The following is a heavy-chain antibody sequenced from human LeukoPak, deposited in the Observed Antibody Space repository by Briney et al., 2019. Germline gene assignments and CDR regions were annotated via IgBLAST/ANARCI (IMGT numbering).Heavy chain of an antibody. Sequence: GGSLRLSCAASGFTFSSYAMSWVRQAPGKGLEWVSAISGSGGSTYYADSVKGRFTISRDNSKNTLYLQMNSLRAEDTAVYYCSYGSGSYYTPSSDYWGQGTLVTVSS. CDR1: GFTFSSYA. D-gene: IGHD3-10*01. V-gene: IGHV3-23*01. CDR3: SYGSGSYYTPSSDY. CDR2: ISGSGGST. J-gene: IGHJ4*02.